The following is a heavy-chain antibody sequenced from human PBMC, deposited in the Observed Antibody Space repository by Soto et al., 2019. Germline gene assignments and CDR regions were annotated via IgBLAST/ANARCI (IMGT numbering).Heavy chain of an antibody. CDR1: GYTFTGYY. Sequence: ASVKVSCKASGYTFTGYYMHWVRQAPGQGLEWMGWINPNSGGTNYAQKFQGWVTMTRDTSISTAYMELSRLRSDDTAVYYCARDRYSGYDSRYYYYGMDVRGQGTTVTV. D-gene: IGHD5-12*01. J-gene: IGHJ6*02. V-gene: IGHV1-2*04. CDR2: INPNSGGT. CDR3: ARDRYSGYDSRYYYYGMDV.